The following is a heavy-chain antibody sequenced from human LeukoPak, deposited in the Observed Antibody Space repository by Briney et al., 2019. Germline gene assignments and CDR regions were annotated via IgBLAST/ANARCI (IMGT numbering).Heavy chain of an antibody. J-gene: IGHJ4*02. Sequence: SETLSLTCAVYGGSFSDYYWSWIRQPPGRGLEWIGEINHSGSTNYNPSLKSRVTISVDTSKNQFSLKLSSVTAADTAVYYCARHSWYSGVWPFDYWGQGILVTASS. CDR3: ARHSWYSGVWPFDY. CDR2: INHSGST. V-gene: IGHV4-34*01. D-gene: IGHD6-19*01. CDR1: GGSFSDYY.